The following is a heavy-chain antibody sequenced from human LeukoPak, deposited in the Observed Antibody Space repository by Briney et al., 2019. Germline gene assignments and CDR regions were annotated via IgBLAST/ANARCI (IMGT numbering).Heavy chain of an antibody. CDR1: GYTFTGYY. V-gene: IGHV1-2*06. J-gene: IGHJ5*02. D-gene: IGHD2-15*01. CDR2: INPNSGGT. CDR3: ARGYRSGGSCYSVENWFDP. Sequence: GASVKVSCKAAGYTFTGYYMFWVRQAPGQGLEWMGRINPNSGGTNYAQKFQGRVTMTRDTSISTACMELSRLRSDDTAVYYCARGYRSGGSCYSVENWFDPWGQGTLVTVSS.